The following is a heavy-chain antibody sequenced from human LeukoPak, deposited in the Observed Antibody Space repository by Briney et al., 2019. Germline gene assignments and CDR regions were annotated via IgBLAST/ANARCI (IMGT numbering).Heavy chain of an antibody. J-gene: IGHJ3*02. Sequence: GGSLRLSCAASGFTFRPYAMSWVRQAPGKGRAWVSGVSGSGGSTYYADSVEGRFTISRDNSKNTLYLQMSSLRAEDTAVYYCAKFASTTCCQSAFDIWGQGTMVTVS. CDR3: AKFASTTCCQSAFDI. V-gene: IGHV3-23*01. CDR1: GFTFRPYA. D-gene: IGHD2-2*01. CDR2: VSGSGGST.